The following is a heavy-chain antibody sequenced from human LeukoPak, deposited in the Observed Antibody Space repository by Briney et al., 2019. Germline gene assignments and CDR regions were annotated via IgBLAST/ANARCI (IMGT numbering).Heavy chain of an antibody. V-gene: IGHV3-7*01. D-gene: IGHD3-3*01. CDR3: ARAPRGFWSGYSPYYFDY. J-gene: IGHJ4*02. CDR1: GFTFSSYW. Sequence: GGSLRLSCAASGFTFSSYWMSWVRQAPGKGLEWVANIKQDGSEKYYVGSVKGRFTISRDNAKNSLYLQMNSLRAEDTAVYYCARAPRGFWSGYSPYYFDYWGQGTLVTVSS. CDR2: IKQDGSEK.